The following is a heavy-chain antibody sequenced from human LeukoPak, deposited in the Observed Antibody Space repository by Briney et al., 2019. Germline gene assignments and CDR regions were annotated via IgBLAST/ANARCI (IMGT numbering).Heavy chain of an antibody. V-gene: IGHV3-9*01. D-gene: IGHD2-15*01. CDR1: GFTFDDYA. CDR3: AKEIGYCSGGSCYPTPFDY. Sequence: GGSLRLSCAASGFTFDDYAMHWVRQAPGKGLEWVSGISWNSGSIGYADSVKGRFTISRDNSKNTLYLQMNSLRAEDTAVYYCAKEIGYCSGGSCYPTPFDYWGQGTLVTVSS. J-gene: IGHJ4*02. CDR2: ISWNSGSI.